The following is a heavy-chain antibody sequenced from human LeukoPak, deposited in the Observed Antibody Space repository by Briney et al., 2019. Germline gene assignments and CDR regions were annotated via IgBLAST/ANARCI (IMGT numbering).Heavy chain of an antibody. CDR2: ISSGGGTI. D-gene: IGHD3-22*01. CDR3: ARIRADSSGYYYKYFDF. V-gene: IGHV3-48*03. Sequence: GGSLRLSCVVSGFTFSIYEMNWVRQAPGKGLEGVSYISSGGGTIYYADSVKGRFTISRDNAKNSLYLQMNSLRAEDTAVYYCARIRADSSGYYYKYFDFWGQGTLVTLSS. CDR1: GFTFSIYE. J-gene: IGHJ4*02.